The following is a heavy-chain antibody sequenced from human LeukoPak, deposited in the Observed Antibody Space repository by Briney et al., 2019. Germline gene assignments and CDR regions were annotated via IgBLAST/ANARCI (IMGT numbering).Heavy chain of an antibody. CDR2: IKQDGSEK. CDR3: ARDGSGWYGKYYYYYYMDV. J-gene: IGHJ6*03. D-gene: IGHD6-19*01. V-gene: IGHV3-7*01. CDR1: GFTFSSYW. Sequence: GGSLRLSCAASGFTFSSYWMSWVRQAPGKGLEWVANIKQDGSEKYYVDSVKGRFTISRDNAKNSLYLRMNSLRAEDTAVYYCARDGSGWYGKYYYYYYMDVWGKGTTVTISS.